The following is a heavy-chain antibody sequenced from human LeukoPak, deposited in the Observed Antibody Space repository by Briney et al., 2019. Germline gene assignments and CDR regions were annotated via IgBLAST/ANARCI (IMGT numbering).Heavy chain of an antibody. CDR2: MCGSGDAT. D-gene: IGHD3-16*01. CDR3: AKVGELGATSAYFDY. J-gene: IGHJ4*02. Sequence: GGSLRLSCAPSVFTFYNYGMSWGRDAPGEGGEWVSPMCGSGDATYYADAVKGRLSTPTKNSRNTLFLQMNSLRAEDTAVYYCAKVGELGATSAYFDYWGQGTLVTVSS. V-gene: IGHV3-23*01. CDR1: VFTFYNYG.